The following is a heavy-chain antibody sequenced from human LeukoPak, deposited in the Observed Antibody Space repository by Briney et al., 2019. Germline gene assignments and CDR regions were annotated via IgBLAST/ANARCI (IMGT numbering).Heavy chain of an antibody. V-gene: IGHV3-30*02. D-gene: IGHD5-18*01. CDR1: GFTFSSYG. J-gene: IGHJ4*02. CDR2: IRYDGSKK. Sequence: PAGSLRLSCAASGFTFSSYGMHWVRQAPGKGLEWVAFIRYDGSKKYYADSVKGRFTISRDNSKNTLYLQMNSLRAEDTAVYYCAKDLRGYSYGYFTDYWGQGTLVTVSS. CDR3: AKDLRGYSYGYFTDY.